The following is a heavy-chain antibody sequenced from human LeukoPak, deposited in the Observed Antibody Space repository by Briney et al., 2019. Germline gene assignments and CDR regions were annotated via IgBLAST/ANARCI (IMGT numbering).Heavy chain of an antibody. J-gene: IGHJ5*01. Sequence: SETLSLTCTVSGASISSDSNYWAWVRQPPGKGLQWIRSTYHTGSTFYNPSLMSRVSISIDSSKNQFSLKLCSVTVADTALYYCARDISISWFYSWGQGTLVSVSS. CDR2: TYHTGST. CDR1: GASISSDSNY. D-gene: IGHD3-3*02. CDR3: ARDISISWFYS. V-gene: IGHV4-39*07.